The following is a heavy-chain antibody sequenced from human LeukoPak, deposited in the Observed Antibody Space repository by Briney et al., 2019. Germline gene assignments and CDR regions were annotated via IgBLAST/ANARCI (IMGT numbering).Heavy chain of an antibody. CDR3: AKGVAAMVSYYFDY. Sequence: GGSLRLSCAASGFTFSSYSMSWVRQAPGKGLEWVSGISWNSGSIGYADSVKGRFTISRDNAKNSLYLQMNSLRAEDTALYYCAKGVAAMVSYYFDYWGQGTLVTVSS. V-gene: IGHV3-9*01. CDR2: ISWNSGSI. J-gene: IGHJ4*02. D-gene: IGHD5-18*01. CDR1: GFTFSSYS.